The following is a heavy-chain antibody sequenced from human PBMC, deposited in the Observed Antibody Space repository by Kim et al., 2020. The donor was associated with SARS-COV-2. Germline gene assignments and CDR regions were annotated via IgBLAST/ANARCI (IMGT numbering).Heavy chain of an antibody. D-gene: IGHD2-15*01. V-gene: IGHV3-21*01. CDR2: ISSSSSYI. Sequence: GGSLRLSCAASGFTFSSYSMNWVRQAPGKGLEWVSSISSSSSYIYYADSVKGRFTISRDNAKNSLYLQMNSLRAEDTAVYYCASGEKWSYYYYYGMDVWGQGTTVTVSS. CDR3: ASGEKWSYYYYYGMDV. J-gene: IGHJ6*02. CDR1: GFTFSSYS.